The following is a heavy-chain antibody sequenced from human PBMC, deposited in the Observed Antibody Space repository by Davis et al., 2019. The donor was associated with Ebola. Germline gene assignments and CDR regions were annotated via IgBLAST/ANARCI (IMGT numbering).Heavy chain of an antibody. J-gene: IGHJ4*03. V-gene: IGHV4-30-4*01. CDR2: IYYSGST. Sequence: PSETLSLTCTVSGGSISSGDYYWSWIRQPPGKGLEWIGYIYYSGSTYYNPSLKSRVTISVDTSKNQFSLKLSSVTAADTAVYYCARVGGYEKLERGYFDYWGQGTTVTVSS. D-gene: IGHD1-1*01. CDR1: GGSISSGDYY. CDR3: ARVGGYEKLERGYFDY.